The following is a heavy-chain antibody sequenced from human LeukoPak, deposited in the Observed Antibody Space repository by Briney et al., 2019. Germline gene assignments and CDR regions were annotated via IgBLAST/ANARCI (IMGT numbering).Heavy chain of an antibody. V-gene: IGHV4-4*02. J-gene: IGHJ3*02. D-gene: IGHD6-25*01. CDR1: GGSISSSNW. CDR3: ASGTLTTSAYDAFDI. CDR2: IYHSGST. Sequence: PSGTLSLTCAVSGGSISSSNWWSWVRQPPGKGLEWIGEIYHSGSTNYNPSLKSRVTISVDTSKNQFSLKLSSVTAADTAVYYCASGTLTTSAYDAFDIWGQGTMVTVSS.